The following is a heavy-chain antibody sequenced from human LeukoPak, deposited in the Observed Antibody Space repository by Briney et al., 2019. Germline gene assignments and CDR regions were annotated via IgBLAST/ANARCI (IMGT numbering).Heavy chain of an antibody. CDR2: VSSDGSIK. Sequence: GRSLRLSCAASGFTFSSYAMHWVRQTPGKGLEWVAVVSSDGSIKYYLDSVKGRFTISRDNSKNTLSLQMSSLRAEDTAVYYCARNDHYFDYWGQGALVTVSS. V-gene: IGHV3-30*15. CDR3: ARNDHYFDY. CDR1: GFTFSSYA. J-gene: IGHJ4*02.